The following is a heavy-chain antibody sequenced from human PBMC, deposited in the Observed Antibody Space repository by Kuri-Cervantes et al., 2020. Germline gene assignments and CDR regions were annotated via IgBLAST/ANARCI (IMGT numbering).Heavy chain of an antibody. CDR1: GYTFTSYG. D-gene: IGHD3-10*01. J-gene: IGHJ5*02. CDR3: ARRVLKRITMVRNTNWFDP. CDR2: ISAYNGNT. V-gene: IGHV1-18*01. Sequence: ASVKVSCKASGYTFTSYGISWVRQAPGQGLEWMGWISAYNGNTNYAQKLQGRVTMTTDTSTSTAYMELRSLRSDDTAVYYCARRVLKRITMVRNTNWFDPWGQGTLVTVSS.